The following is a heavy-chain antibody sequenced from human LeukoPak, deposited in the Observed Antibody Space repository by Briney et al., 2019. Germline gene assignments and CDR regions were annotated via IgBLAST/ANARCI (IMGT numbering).Heavy chain of an antibody. CDR2: IYHSGST. CDR1: GYSISSGYY. D-gene: IGHD6-25*01. V-gene: IGHV4-38-2*02. Sequence: SETLSLTCTVSGYSISSGYYWGWIRQPPGKGLEWIGSIYHSGSTYYNPSLKSRVTISVDTSKNQFSLKLSSVTAADTAVYYCARDSGEGDYYYYYMDVWGKGTTVTVSS. J-gene: IGHJ6*03. CDR3: ARDSGEGDYYYYYMDV.